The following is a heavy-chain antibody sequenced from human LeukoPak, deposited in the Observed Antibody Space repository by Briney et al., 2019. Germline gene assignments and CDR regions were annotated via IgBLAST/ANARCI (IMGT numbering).Heavy chain of an antibody. CDR3: ARVYGGNPNYYYYYMDV. Sequence: GGSLRLSCTVSGFTVSSNSMSWVRQAPGKGLEWVSFIYSGGNTHYSDSVKGRFTISRDNSKNTLYLQMNSLRAEDTAVYYCARVYGGNPNYYYYYMDVWGKGTTVTISS. J-gene: IGHJ6*03. CDR2: IYSGGNT. D-gene: IGHD4-23*01. V-gene: IGHV3-66*01. CDR1: GFTVSSNS.